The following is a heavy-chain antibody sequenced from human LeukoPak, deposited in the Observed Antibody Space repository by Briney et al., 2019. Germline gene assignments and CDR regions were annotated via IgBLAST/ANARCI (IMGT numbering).Heavy chain of an antibody. CDR3: AKARAGMYSSGWYSDAFDI. CDR1: GFTFSSYA. CDR2: ISGSGGST. V-gene: IGHV3-23*01. D-gene: IGHD6-19*01. Sequence: GGSLRLSCAASGFTFSSYAMSWVRQAPGKGLEWVSAISGSGGSTYYADSVKGRFTISRDNSRNTLYLQMNSLRAEDTAVYYCAKARAGMYSSGWYSDAFDIWGQGTMVTVSS. J-gene: IGHJ3*02.